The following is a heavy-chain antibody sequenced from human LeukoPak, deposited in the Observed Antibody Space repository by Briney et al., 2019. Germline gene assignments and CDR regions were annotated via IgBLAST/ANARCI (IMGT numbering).Heavy chain of an antibody. Sequence: SETLSLTCTVSGGSISNSNNYYWGWVRQSPGKGLEWIGSIYYSGSTYYNPSLKSRVTISVDTSKNQFSLKLTSVTAAATTVSYCSRHGHLLHFDSWGQGTLVTVSS. CDR3: SRHGHLLHFDS. CDR2: IYYSGST. J-gene: IGHJ5*01. CDR1: GGSISNSNNYY. V-gene: IGHV4-39*01.